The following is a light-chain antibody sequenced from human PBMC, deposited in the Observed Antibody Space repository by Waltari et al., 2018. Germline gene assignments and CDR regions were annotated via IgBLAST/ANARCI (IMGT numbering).Light chain of an antibody. CDR1: QSLLYSDGNTF. CDR2: DLT. CDR3: VQGTHWVT. Sequence: DVVLTQSPLFLAVTPGQSVSISCKSSQSLLYSDGNTFLTWFHQRPGQSPRRLIYDLTSRASGVPARFSGSGSGTNFTLNIAGVEADDAGVYFCVQGTHWVTFGGGTKVEIK. J-gene: IGKJ4*01. V-gene: IGKV2-30*01.